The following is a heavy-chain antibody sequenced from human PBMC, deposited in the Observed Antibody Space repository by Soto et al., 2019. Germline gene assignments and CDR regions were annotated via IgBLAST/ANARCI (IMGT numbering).Heavy chain of an antibody. D-gene: IGHD3-16*01. J-gene: IGHJ6*02. V-gene: IGHV3-23*01. Sequence: PGGSLRLSCAASGFTFSSYAMIWVRQAPGKGLEWVSAISGSGGSTYYADSVKGRFTISRDNSKNTLYLQMNSLRAEDTAVYYCAKDFYYDYVWRSPRGIYGMDVWGQGTTVTVSS. CDR3: AKDFYYDYVWRSPRGIYGMDV. CDR1: GFTFSSYA. CDR2: ISGSGGST.